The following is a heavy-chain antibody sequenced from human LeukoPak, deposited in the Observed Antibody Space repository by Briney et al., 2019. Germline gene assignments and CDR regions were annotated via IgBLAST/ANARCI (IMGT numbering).Heavy chain of an antibody. D-gene: IGHD3-10*01. Sequence: SQTLSLTCAVSGGSISSGGYSWSWIRQPPGKGLEWIGYIYHSGSTYYNPSLKSRVTISVDTSKNQFSLKLGSVTAADTAVYYCARAAITMVRGVIIKVNWFDPWGQGTLVTVSS. CDR3: ARAAITMVRGVIIKVNWFDP. V-gene: IGHV4-30-2*01. CDR2: IYHSGST. CDR1: GGSISSGGYS. J-gene: IGHJ5*02.